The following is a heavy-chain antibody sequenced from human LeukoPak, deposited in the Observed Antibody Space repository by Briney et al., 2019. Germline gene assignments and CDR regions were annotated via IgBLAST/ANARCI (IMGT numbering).Heavy chain of an antibody. V-gene: IGHV4-39*01. CDR1: GGSIKSSSYY. D-gene: IGHD2-2*01. Sequence: PSETLSLTCTVSGGSIKSSSYYWGWIRQPPVKGLEWIGCIYDSGSTFYSPSLKSRLIISVDPSKNQFSLNLSSVTAAATAVYYCARRRRYCSSTSCRGDFDYWGQGTLVTVSS. J-gene: IGHJ4*02. CDR2: IYDSGST. CDR3: ARRRRYCSSTSCRGDFDY.